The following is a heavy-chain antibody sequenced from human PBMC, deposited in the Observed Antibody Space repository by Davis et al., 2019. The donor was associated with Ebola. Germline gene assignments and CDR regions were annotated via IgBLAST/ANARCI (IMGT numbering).Heavy chain of an antibody. Sequence: GESLKISCAASGFTFSDHYMDWVHQAPGKGLEWVGRTRNKANRYTTEYAASVKGRFTISRDDSKNSLYLQMNSLKTEDTAVFYCARVRISGNYDLDVWGQGTTVTVS. CDR3: ARVRISGNYDLDV. V-gene: IGHV3-72*01. CDR2: TRNKANRYTT. D-gene: IGHD3-10*01. CDR1: GFTFSDHY. J-gene: IGHJ6*02.